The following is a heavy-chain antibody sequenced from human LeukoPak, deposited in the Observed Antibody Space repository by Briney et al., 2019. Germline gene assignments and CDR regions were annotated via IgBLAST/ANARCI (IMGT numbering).Heavy chain of an antibody. CDR3: ARRPAIFMDGVYYSMDV. Sequence: GGSLRLSCAASEFMFSKYAMSWVRQAPGKGLEWVSAVSASADSTYYADSVKGRFIISRDNSKNTLFLQMNSLRAEDTAVYYCARRPAIFMDGVYYSMDVWGQGTTVTVSS. J-gene: IGHJ6*02. CDR1: EFMFSKYA. D-gene: IGHD2-2*01. CDR2: VSASADST. V-gene: IGHV3-23*01.